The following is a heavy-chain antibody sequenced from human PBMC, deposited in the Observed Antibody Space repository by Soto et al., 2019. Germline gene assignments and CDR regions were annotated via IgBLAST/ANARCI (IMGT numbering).Heavy chain of an antibody. V-gene: IGHV3-72*01. Sequence: EVQVVESGGGLVQPGGSLRLSCATSGFTFSDHYMDWVRQAPGKGLEWVGRSRNKANSYTTEYAASVKGRFTISRDDSKNSVYLQMNCLKIEDMAVYYCVRVLKVTGTTSFDYWGQGTLVTVSS. CDR2: SRNKANSYTT. CDR3: VRVLKVTGTTSFDY. CDR1: GFTFSDHY. J-gene: IGHJ4*02. D-gene: IGHD1-20*01.